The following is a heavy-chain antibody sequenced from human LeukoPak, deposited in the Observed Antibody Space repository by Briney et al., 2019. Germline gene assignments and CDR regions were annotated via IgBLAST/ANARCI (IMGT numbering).Heavy chain of an antibody. CDR2: ISGSGGST. CDR3: AKGVRYFGWLSPYYFDY. Sequence: GGSLRLSCAASGFTFSSYAMSWVRQAPGKGLEWVSAISGSGGSTYYADSVKGRFTISRDNSKNTLYLQMNSLRAEDTAVYYCAKGVRYFGWLSPYYFDYWGQGTLVTVSS. V-gene: IGHV3-23*01. CDR1: GFTFSSYA. D-gene: IGHD3-9*01. J-gene: IGHJ4*02.